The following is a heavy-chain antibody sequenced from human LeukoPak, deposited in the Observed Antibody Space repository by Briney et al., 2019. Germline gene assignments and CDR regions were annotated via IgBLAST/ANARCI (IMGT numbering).Heavy chain of an antibody. CDR1: GYSFPSYW. V-gene: IGHV5-51*01. CDR3: ARPQRTAMVLDY. CDR2: TYPGDSDT. J-gene: IGHJ4*02. D-gene: IGHD5-18*01. Sequence: GESLKISCKVSGYSFPSYWITWVRQMPGKGLEWMGITYPGDSDTRYSPSFQGQVTISADKSISTAYLQWSSLKASDTAMYYCARPQRTAMVLDYWGQGTLVTVSS.